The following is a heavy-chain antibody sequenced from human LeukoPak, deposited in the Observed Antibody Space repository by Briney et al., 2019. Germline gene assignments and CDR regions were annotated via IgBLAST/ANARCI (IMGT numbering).Heavy chain of an antibody. D-gene: IGHD1-26*01. CDR1: DGSISDSLYY. CDR3: ARENSGSYREFDY. V-gene: IGHV4-39*07. J-gene: IGHJ4*02. CDR2: LSHGGSA. Sequence: SETLSLTCTVSDGSISDSLYYWGWIRQPPGKGLEWIGTLSHGGSAYYNPSLKSRVTISGDTSRTPISLNLNSVTAADPAVYYCARENSGSYREFDYWGQGTLVTVSS.